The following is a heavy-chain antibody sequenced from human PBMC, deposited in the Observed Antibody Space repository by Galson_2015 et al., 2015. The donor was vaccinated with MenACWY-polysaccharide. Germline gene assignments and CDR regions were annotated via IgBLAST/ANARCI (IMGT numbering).Heavy chain of an antibody. D-gene: IGHD2-15*01. J-gene: IGHJ4*02. V-gene: IGHV1-18*01. CDR1: GYTFTSYD. CDR3: ARDAGGTEDY. CDR2: INTYNGNT. Sequence: SVKVSCKASGYTFTSYDINWVRQATGQGLEWMGWINTYNGNTNYAQKVHGRVTVTADRNTAYMELQSLRSDDTAVYYCARDAGGTEDYWGQGTLVTVSS.